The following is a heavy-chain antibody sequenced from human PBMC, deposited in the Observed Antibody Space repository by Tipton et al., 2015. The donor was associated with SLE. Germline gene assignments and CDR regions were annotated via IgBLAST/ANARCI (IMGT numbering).Heavy chain of an antibody. CDR1: GFSISSGYY. J-gene: IGHJ4*02. D-gene: IGHD3-22*01. CDR3: ARHDYDSNGYYQYYFDY. CDR2: INHSGNT. V-gene: IGHV4-38-2*01. Sequence: TLSLTCAVSGFSISSGYYWGWIRQPPGKGLEWIGSINHSGNTYYNPSLKSRVSMSIDTSRNEVFLRLSFVTAADTAVYYCARHDYDSNGYYQYYFDYWGQGTLVTVSS.